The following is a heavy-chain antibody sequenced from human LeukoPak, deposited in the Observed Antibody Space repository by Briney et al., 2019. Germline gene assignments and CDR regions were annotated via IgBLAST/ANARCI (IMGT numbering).Heavy chain of an antibody. CDR1: GGSFSGYY. D-gene: IGHD2-15*01. Sequence: SETLSLTCAVYGGSFSGYYWSWIRQSPGKGLEWIGEINHSGSTNYNPSLKSRVTISVDTSKSQFSLKLSSVTAADTAVYHCARELRYCSGGSCYHNWYFDLWGRGTLVTVSS. J-gene: IGHJ2*01. CDR3: ARELRYCSGGSCYHNWYFDL. CDR2: INHSGST. V-gene: IGHV4-34*01.